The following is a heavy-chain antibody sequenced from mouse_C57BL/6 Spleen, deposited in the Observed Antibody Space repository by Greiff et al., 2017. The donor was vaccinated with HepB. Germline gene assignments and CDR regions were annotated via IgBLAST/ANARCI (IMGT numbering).Heavy chain of an antibody. CDR1: GYTFTSYW. CDR3: ARGETTVVDGY. CDR2: IHPNSGST. D-gene: IGHD1-1*01. J-gene: IGHJ2*01. Sequence: QVQLKQPGAELVKPGASVKLSCKASGYTFTSYWMHWVKQRPGQGLEWIGMIHPNSGSTNYNEKFKSKATLTVDKSSSTAYMQLSSLTSEDSAVYYCARGETTVVDGYWGQGTTLTVSS. V-gene: IGHV1-64*01.